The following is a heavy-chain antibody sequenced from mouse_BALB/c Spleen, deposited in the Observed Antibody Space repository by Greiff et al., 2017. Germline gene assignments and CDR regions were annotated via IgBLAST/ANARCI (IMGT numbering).Heavy chain of an antibody. Sequence: EVQRVESGGGLVKPGGSLKLSCAASGFTFSSYAMSWVRQTPEKRLEWVASISSGGSTYYPDSVKGRFTISRDNARNILYLQMSSLRSEDTAMYYCARDYGSSSWFAYWGQGTLVTVSA. CDR1: GFTFSSYA. D-gene: IGHD1-1*01. V-gene: IGHV5-6-5*01. J-gene: IGHJ3*01. CDR2: ISSGGST. CDR3: ARDYGSSSWFAY.